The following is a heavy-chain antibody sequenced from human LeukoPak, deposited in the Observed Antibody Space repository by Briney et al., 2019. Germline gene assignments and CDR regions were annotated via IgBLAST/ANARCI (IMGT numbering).Heavy chain of an antibody. D-gene: IGHD4-17*01. V-gene: IGHV3-33*01. CDR2: IWYDGSNK. CDR1: GFTFSSYG. Sequence: GRSLGLSCAASGFTFSSYGMHWVRQAPGKGLEWVAVIWYDGSNKYYADSVKGRFTISRDNSKNTLYLQMNSLRAEDTAVYYCARGADYGDYPSWYFDLWGRGTLVTVSS. J-gene: IGHJ2*01. CDR3: ARGADYGDYPSWYFDL.